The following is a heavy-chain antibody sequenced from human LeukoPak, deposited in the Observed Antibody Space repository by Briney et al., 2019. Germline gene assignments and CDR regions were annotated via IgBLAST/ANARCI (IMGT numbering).Heavy chain of an antibody. Sequence: GGSLRLSCAASGFTFSSYGMHWVRQAPGKGLEWVAFIRYVGNNKYYADSVKGRFTISRDNFKNTLYLQMNSLRAEDTAVYYCAKLRSYNYDSGSFDYWGQGTLVTVSS. CDR3: AKLRSYNYDSGSFDY. CDR1: GFTFSSYG. CDR2: IRYVGNNK. V-gene: IGHV3-30*02. J-gene: IGHJ4*02. D-gene: IGHD3-22*01.